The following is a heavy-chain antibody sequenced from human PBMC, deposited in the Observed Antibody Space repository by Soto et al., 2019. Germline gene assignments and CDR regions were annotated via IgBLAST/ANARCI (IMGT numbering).Heavy chain of an antibody. CDR3: ASGYSGYDEYNWFDP. D-gene: IGHD5-12*01. V-gene: IGHV4-59*06. CDR1: GGSISSYY. Sequence: SETLSLTCTVLGGSISSYYWSWIRQPPGKGLEWIGYIYYSGSTYYNPSLKSRVTISVDTSKNQFSLKLSSVTAADTAVYYCASGYSGYDEYNWFDPWGQGTLVTVSS. J-gene: IGHJ5*02. CDR2: IYYSGST.